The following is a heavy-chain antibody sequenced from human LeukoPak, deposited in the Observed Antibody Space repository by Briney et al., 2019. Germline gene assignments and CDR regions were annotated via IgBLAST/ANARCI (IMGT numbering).Heavy chain of an antibody. CDR1: GFTFSDYY. CDR2: ISSSGSTI. D-gene: IGHD2-2*01. Sequence: GGSLRLSCAASGFTFSDYYMSWIRQAPGKGLEWVSSISSSGSTIYYADSVKGRFTIPRDNAKDSLYLQMKSLSAEDTGVYYWGSSSPGFDILGQGTMVTVSS. CDR3: GSSSPGFDI. J-gene: IGHJ3*02. V-gene: IGHV3-11*01.